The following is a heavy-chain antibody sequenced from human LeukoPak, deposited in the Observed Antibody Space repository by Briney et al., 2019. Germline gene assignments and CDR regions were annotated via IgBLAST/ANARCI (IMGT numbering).Heavy chain of an antibody. D-gene: IGHD4-23*01. CDR2: ISSSGSTI. CDR1: GFTFSSYE. CDR3: AREPGYGGNGGYFDY. J-gene: IGHJ4*02. Sequence: GGSLILSCAASGFTFSSYEMNWVRQAPGKGLEWVSYISSSGSTIYYADSVKGRFTISRDNAKNSLYLQMNSLRAEDTAVYYCAREPGYGGNGGYFDYWGQGTLVTVSS. V-gene: IGHV3-48*03.